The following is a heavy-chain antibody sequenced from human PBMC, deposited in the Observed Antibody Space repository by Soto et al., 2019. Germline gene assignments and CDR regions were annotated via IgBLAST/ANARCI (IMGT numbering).Heavy chain of an antibody. V-gene: IGHV3-9*01. D-gene: IGHD1-26*01. Sequence: GGSLRLSCAASGFTFDDYAMHWVRQAPGKGLEWVSGISWNSGSIGYADSVKGRFTISRDNAKNSLYLQMNSLRAEDTALYYCAKSLLPNSGSYYNWFDPWGQGTLVTVSS. CDR2: ISWNSGSI. J-gene: IGHJ5*02. CDR1: GFTFDDYA. CDR3: AKSLLPNSGSYYNWFDP.